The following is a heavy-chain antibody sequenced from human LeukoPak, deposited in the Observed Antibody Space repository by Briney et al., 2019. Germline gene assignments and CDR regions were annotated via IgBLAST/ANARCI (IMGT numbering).Heavy chain of an antibody. Sequence: SETLSLTCTVSGGSINTDSYYWSWIRQPPGKGLEWIGYIYFTGTTYYNPFLKSRVTISIDTSKNQFSLRLTSLTAADTAVFYCARADSSSWFDYWGRGSLVTVSS. CDR3: ARADSSSWFDY. CDR2: IYFTGTT. CDR1: GGSINTDSYY. J-gene: IGHJ4*02. V-gene: IGHV4-31*03. D-gene: IGHD6-13*01.